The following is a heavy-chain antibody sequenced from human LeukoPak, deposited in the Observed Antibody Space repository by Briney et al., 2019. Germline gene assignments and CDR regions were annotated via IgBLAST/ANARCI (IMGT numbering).Heavy chain of an antibody. CDR2: IYYSGST. V-gene: IGHV4-59*01. CDR3: AGEGFGDGYNMAWYFDL. CDR1: GGSISSYY. Sequence: SETLSLTCTVSGGSISSYYWSWIRQPPGKGLEWIGYIYYSGSTNYNPSLTSRVTISVDTSKNQFSLKLSSVTAADTAVYYCAGEGFGDGYNMAWYFDLWGRGTLVTVSS. J-gene: IGHJ2*01. D-gene: IGHD5-24*01.